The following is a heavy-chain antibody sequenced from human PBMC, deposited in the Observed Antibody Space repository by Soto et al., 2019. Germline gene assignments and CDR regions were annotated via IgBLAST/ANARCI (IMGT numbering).Heavy chain of an antibody. V-gene: IGHV3-33*01. Sequence: QVQLVESGGGVVQPGTSLRLSCAASGFTFNSYSIHWVRQAPGKGLEWVAEIWYDGSNKYYADSVKGRFTISRDNSKNMLYLQMNSLRAEDTAVYYCARDREVASGGFDYGSGSLNFAYWGQGTLVTVSS. CDR3: ARDREVASGGFDYGSGSLNFAY. D-gene: IGHD3-10*01. CDR2: IWYDGSNK. CDR1: GFTFNSYS. J-gene: IGHJ4*02.